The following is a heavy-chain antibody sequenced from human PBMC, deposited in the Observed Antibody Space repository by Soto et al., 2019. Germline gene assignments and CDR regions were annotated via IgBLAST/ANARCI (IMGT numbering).Heavy chain of an antibody. CDR2: ISGSGGST. Sequence: GGSLRLSCAASGFTFSSYAMSWVRQAPGKGLECVSAISGSGGSTYYADSVKGRFTISRDNSKNTLYLQMNSLRAEDTAVYYCAKTLYVAGGSYYFDYWGQGTLVTVSS. J-gene: IGHJ4*02. D-gene: IGHD2-15*01. CDR3: AKTLYVAGGSYYFDY. CDR1: GFTFSSYA. V-gene: IGHV3-23*01.